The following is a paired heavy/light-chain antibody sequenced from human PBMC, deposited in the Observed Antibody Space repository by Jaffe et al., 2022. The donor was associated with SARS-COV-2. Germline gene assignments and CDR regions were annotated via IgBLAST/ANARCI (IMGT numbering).Light chain of an antibody. Sequence: QSVLTQPPSASGTPGQRVTISCFGSSSNIGTNPVNWYLQVPGTAPKLLIYNNNQRPSGVPDRFFGSRSGTSASLAISGLQSDDEADYYCAAWDDSLYVFGTGTKVTVL. CDR2: NNN. CDR1: SSNIGTNP. V-gene: IGLV1-44*01. CDR3: AAWDDSLYV. J-gene: IGLJ1*01.
Heavy chain of an antibody. CDR2: INQSGST. D-gene: IGHD3-10*01. CDR1: GGSFSGYY. J-gene: IGHJ6*02. Sequence: QVQLEQRGAGLLRPSETLSLICAVSGGSFSGYYWTWIRQSPGKGLEWIGEINQSGSTNYNPSLKSRLTISEDTSRNRFSLTLISVTAADTAVYYCARGRIWFGAAYGLDVWGLGTTVTVS. CDR3: ARGRIWFGAAYGLDV. V-gene: IGHV4-34*01.